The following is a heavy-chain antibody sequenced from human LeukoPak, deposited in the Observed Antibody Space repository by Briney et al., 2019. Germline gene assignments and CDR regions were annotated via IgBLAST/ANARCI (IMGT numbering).Heavy chain of an antibody. J-gene: IGHJ4*02. D-gene: IGHD3-10*01. V-gene: IGHV3-23*01. Sequence: GGSLRLSCAASGFTFSSFGMSWVRQAPGKGLEWVSAISSTGGTAYYADSVKGRFTISRDNSKNTLYLQMNSLRAEDTAVYYCAKELLWLGEYYFDYWGQGTLITVSS. CDR1: GFTFSSFG. CDR2: ISSTGGTA. CDR3: AKELLWLGEYYFDY.